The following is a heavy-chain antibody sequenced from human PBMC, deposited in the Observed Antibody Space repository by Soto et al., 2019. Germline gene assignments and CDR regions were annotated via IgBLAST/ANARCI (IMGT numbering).Heavy chain of an antibody. CDR2: IYYSGST. V-gene: IGHV4-30-4*01. J-gene: IGHJ5*02. Sequence: QVQLQESGPGLVKPSQTLSLTCTVSGGSISSGDYYWSWIRQPPGKGLEWLGYIYYSGSTYYNPSLKRRGTISVDTSKNQFYLKLSSVTAADTAVYYCARASEYCGGDCYSNWFDPWGQGTLVTGSS. CDR3: ARASEYCGGDCYSNWFDP. D-gene: IGHD2-21*02. CDR1: GGSISSGDYY.